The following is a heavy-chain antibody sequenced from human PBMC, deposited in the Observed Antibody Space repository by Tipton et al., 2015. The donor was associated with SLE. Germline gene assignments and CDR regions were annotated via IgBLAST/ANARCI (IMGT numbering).Heavy chain of an antibody. CDR3: ARETGGGSYYFDY. CDR2: IYYSGST. D-gene: IGHD1-26*01. CDR1: GGSISSYY. Sequence: TLSLTCTVSGGSISSYYWSWIRQPPGKGLEWIGYIYYSGSTNYNPSLKSRVTISVDTSKNQFSLKPSSVTAADTAVYYCARETGGGSYYFDYWGQGTLVTVSS. J-gene: IGHJ4*02. V-gene: IGHV4-59*01.